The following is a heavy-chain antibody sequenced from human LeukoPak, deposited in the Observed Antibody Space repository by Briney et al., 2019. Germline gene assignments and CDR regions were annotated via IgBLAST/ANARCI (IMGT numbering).Heavy chain of an antibody. Sequence: SQTLSLTCAVSGGSISRGGYSWSWLRPPPGKGLEWIGYIYHSGSTYYNPSLKSRVTISVDRSKNQFSLKLSSVTAADTAVYYGARGAYYYGASGNSLNFDYWGQGTLVTVSS. V-gene: IGHV4-30-2*01. CDR3: ARGAYYYGASGNSLNFDY. D-gene: IGHD3-10*01. J-gene: IGHJ4*02. CDR2: IYHSGST. CDR1: GGSISRGGYS.